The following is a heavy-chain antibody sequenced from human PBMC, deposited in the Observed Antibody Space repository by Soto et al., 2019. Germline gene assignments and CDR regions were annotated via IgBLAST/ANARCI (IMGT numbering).Heavy chain of an antibody. D-gene: IGHD2-21*01. CDR2: GGSGGSR. CDR1: GFTFSTYG. V-gene: IGHV3-23*01. Sequence: DVQLLESGGGLVQWGGSLRLSCVTSGFTFSTYGMNWVRQAPGKGLEWVSYGGSGGSRYYAESVKSRFTISRDNSKNTLSLEMNGLRAEDTATYYCVKFRGRAYPYYYIDVWGKGTTVTVSS. CDR3: VKFRGRAYPYYYIDV. J-gene: IGHJ6*03.